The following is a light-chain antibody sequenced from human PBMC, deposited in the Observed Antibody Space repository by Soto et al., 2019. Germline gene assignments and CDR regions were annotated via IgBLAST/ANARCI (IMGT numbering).Light chain of an antibody. V-gene: IGKV1-39*01. CDR2: AAS. CDR1: QSISSY. Sequence: DIQMTQSPSSLSACVGDRVTITFGASQSISSYLNWYQQKPGKAPKLLIYAASSLQSGVPSRFSGSGSGTDLTLTNSSLQPEDFATYYCQQSYSTLWAFGQGTKVAI. J-gene: IGKJ1*01. CDR3: QQSYSTLWA.